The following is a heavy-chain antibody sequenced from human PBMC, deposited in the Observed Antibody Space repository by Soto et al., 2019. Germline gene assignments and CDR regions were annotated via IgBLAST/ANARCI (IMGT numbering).Heavy chain of an antibody. CDR3: AAQGAYDFWSGYKVDY. J-gene: IGHJ4*02. CDR2: IYYSGST. CDR1: GGSISSYY. Sequence: XETLSLTFTVSGGSISSYYGSWIRQPPGKGLEWIGYIYYSGSTNYNPSLKSRVTISVDTSKNQFSLKLSSVTAADTAVYYCAAQGAYDFWSGYKVDYWGQGTLVTVSS. V-gene: IGHV4-59*01. D-gene: IGHD3-3*01.